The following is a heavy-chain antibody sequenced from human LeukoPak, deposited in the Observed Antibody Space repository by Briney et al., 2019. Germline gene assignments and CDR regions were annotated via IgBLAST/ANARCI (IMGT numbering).Heavy chain of an antibody. D-gene: IGHD3-22*01. CDR3: AKSPYYYDSSGYMSFDY. Sequence: GGSLRLSCAASGFTFSSYGMHWVRQAPGKGLEWVAVIWYDGSNKYYADSVKGRFTISRDNAKNSLYLQMNSLRAEDTALYYCAKSPYYYDSSGYMSFDYWGQGTLVTVSS. J-gene: IGHJ4*02. CDR2: IWYDGSNK. V-gene: IGHV3-33*03. CDR1: GFTFSSYG.